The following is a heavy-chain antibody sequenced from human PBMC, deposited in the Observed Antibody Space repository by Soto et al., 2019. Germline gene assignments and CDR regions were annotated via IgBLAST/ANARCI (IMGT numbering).Heavy chain of an antibody. Sequence: SETLSLTCTVSGGSIRSSSYYWGWIRQPPGKGLEYIGSIYYNGNSYYNPSLKSRFTMSVDTSKNQFSLKLSSVTAADTAVYYCARRYDFWTAYYTPDYWGQGTLVTVSS. V-gene: IGHV4-39*01. D-gene: IGHD3-3*01. CDR2: IYYNGNS. J-gene: IGHJ4*02. CDR1: GGSIRSSSYY. CDR3: ARRYDFWTAYYTPDY.